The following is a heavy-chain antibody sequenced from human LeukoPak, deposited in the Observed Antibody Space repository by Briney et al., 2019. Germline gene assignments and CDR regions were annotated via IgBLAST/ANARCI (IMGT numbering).Heavy chain of an antibody. D-gene: IGHD4-17*01. Sequence: PSETLSLTCAVYGGSFSGYYWSWIRQPPGKGLEWIGEINHSGSTNYNPSLKSRVTMSVDTSKNQLSLRLSSVTAADTAVYYCAGTTMTTFDYWGQGILVTVSS. J-gene: IGHJ4*02. CDR3: AGTTMTTFDY. CDR1: GGSFSGYY. CDR2: INHSGST. V-gene: IGHV4-34*01.